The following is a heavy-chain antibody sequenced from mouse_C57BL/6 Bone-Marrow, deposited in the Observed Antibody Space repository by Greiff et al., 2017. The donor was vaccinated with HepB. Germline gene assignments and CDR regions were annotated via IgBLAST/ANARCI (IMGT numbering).Heavy chain of an antibody. D-gene: IGHD4-1*02. V-gene: IGHV1-81*01. J-gene: IGHJ4*01. CDR1: GYTFTSYG. CDR2: IYPRSGNT. Sequence: VQLQQSGAELARPGASVKLSCKASGYTFTSYGISWVKQSTGQGLEWIGEIYPRSGNTYYNEKFKGKATLTADKSSSTAYMELRSMTSEDSAVYFCARPTGYAMEYWGQGTSVTVSS. CDR3: ARPTGYAMEY.